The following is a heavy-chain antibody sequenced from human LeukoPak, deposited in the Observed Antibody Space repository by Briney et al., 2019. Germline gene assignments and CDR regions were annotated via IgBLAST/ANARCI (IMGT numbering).Heavy chain of an antibody. J-gene: IGHJ3*02. CDR2: IYYSGST. Sequence: GSLRLSCAASGFTFNSYWMSWVRQPPGKGLEWIGSIYYSGSTYYNPSLKSRVTISVDTSKNQFSLKLSSVTAADTAVYYCARDLPAGYYYDSSGGAAFDIWGQGTMVTVSS. D-gene: IGHD3-22*01. CDR1: GFTFNSYW. V-gene: IGHV4-39*07. CDR3: ARDLPAGYYYDSSGGAAFDI.